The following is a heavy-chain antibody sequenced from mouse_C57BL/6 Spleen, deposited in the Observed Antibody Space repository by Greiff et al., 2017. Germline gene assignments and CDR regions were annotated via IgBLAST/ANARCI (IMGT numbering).Heavy chain of an antibody. CDR3: ARRHYDYDEGYYFDY. V-gene: IGHV5-6*01. CDR2: ISSGGSYT. J-gene: IGHJ2*01. D-gene: IGHD2-4*01. CDR1: GFTFSSYG. Sequence: EVHLVESGGDLVKPGGSLKLSCAASGFTFSSYGMSWVRQTPDKRLEWVATISSGGSYTYYPDSVKGRFTISRDNAKNTLYLQMSSLKSEDTAMYYCARRHYDYDEGYYFDYWGQGTTLTVSS.